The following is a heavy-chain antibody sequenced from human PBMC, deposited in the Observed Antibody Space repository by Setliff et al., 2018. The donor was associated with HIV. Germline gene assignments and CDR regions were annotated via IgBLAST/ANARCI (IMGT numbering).Heavy chain of an antibody. D-gene: IGHD6-6*01. CDR1: GYSFTNYY. J-gene: IGHJ4*02. CDR3: ARDHIAARSVDY. CDR2: INPSSGDT. Sequence: ASVKVSCKASGYSFTNYYIHWVRQAPGQGLEWMGVINPSSGDTLYAQNFQGRVTVTRDTSTNTVYMELSSLRSEDTAVYYCARDHIAARSVDYWGQGTLVTVSS. V-gene: IGHV1-46*01.